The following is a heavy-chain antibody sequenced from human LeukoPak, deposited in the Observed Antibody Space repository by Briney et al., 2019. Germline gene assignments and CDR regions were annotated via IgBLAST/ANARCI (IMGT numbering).Heavy chain of an antibody. V-gene: IGHV4-61*02. CDR1: GGSISSGGYY. J-gene: IGHJ4*02. D-gene: IGHD6-19*01. CDR2: IYTSGST. CDR3: ARDPSSGWYYFDY. Sequence: PSETLSLTCTVSGGSISSGGYYWSWIRQPAGKGLERIGRIYTSGSTNYNPSLKSRVTMSVDTSKNQFSLKLSSVTAADTAVYYCARDPSSGWYYFDYWGQGTLVTVSS.